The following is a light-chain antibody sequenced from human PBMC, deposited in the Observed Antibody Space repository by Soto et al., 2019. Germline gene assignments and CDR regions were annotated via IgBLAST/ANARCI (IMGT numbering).Light chain of an antibody. CDR3: LQYDSRYT. CDR1: QSIGRW. CDR2: DVS. Sequence: DIQMLQSPSTLSGSVGERSTITGRASQSIGRWLAWYQQKPGKAPRLLIYDVSSLESGVPSRFSGSGSGTEFTLTISSLQPDDFATYYRLQYDSRYTFGQGTKVDIK. J-gene: IGKJ2*01. V-gene: IGKV1-5*01.